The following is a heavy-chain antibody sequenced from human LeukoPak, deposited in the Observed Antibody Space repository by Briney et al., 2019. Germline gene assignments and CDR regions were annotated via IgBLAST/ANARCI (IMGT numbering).Heavy chain of an antibody. Sequence: SETLSLTCTVSGGXISSSSHYWGWIRQPPGRGLEWIGSIYYSGSTYYNPSLKSRVTISEDTSKNQFSLKLNSVTAADTAVYYCARHRIAARGSFDYWGQGTLVTVSS. CDR1: GGXISSSSHY. D-gene: IGHD6-6*01. CDR2: IYYSGST. CDR3: ARHRIAARGSFDY. J-gene: IGHJ4*02. V-gene: IGHV4-39*01.